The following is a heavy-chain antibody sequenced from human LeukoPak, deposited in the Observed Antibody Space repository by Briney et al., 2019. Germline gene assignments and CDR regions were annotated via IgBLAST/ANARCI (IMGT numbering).Heavy chain of an antibody. J-gene: IGHJ4*02. Sequence: GGSLRLSCAASGFTFSDYYMSWIRQAPGKGLEWVSYISPSGATISYADSVKGRFTTSRDNAKSSLYLQMNSLRAEDTAVYYCAEPEGGYYDIRPDWGQGTLVTVSS. CDR2: ISPSGATI. CDR3: AEPEGGYYDIRPD. D-gene: IGHD3-22*01. CDR1: GFTFSDYY. V-gene: IGHV3-11*01.